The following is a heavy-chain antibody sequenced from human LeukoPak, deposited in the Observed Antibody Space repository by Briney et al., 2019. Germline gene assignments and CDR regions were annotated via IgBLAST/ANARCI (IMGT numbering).Heavy chain of an antibody. J-gene: IGHJ4*02. CDR1: GFTFSSYA. CDR3: ARGAEAAAEHCFDY. V-gene: IGHV3-30-3*01. D-gene: IGHD6-13*01. CDR2: ISYDGSNK. Sequence: GGSLRLSCAASGFTFSSYAMHWVRQAPGKGLEWVAVISYDGSNKYYADSVKGRFTISRGNSKNTLYLQMNSLRAEDTAVYYCARGAEAAAEHCFDYWGQGTLVTVSS.